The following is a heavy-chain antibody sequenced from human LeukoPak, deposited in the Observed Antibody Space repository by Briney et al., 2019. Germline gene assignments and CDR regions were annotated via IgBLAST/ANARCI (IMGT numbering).Heavy chain of an antibody. V-gene: IGHV3-11*04. CDR1: GFTFSDYY. J-gene: IGHJ5*02. CDR2: ISSSGSTI. Sequence: PGGSLRLSCSASGFTFSDYYMSWLRQAPGKGLEWVSYISSSGSTIYYADSVRGRFTISTDTAKNSLYLQMNSLRAEDTAVYYCARHILVVPAAMSPWGQGTLVTVPS. D-gene: IGHD2-2*01. CDR3: ARHILVVPAAMSP.